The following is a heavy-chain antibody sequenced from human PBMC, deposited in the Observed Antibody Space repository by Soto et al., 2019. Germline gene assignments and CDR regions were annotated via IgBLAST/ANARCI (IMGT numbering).Heavy chain of an antibody. Sequence: SVKVSCKASGGTFSSYAISWVRQAPGQGLEWMGGIIPIFGTANYAQKFQGRVTITADESTSAAYMELSSLRSEDTAVYYCARPHHYYYSSPLDYWYFDLWGRGPLVTVSS. D-gene: IGHD3-22*01. CDR2: IIPIFGTA. CDR3: ARPHHYYYSSPLDYWYFDL. J-gene: IGHJ2*01. CDR1: GGTFSSYA. V-gene: IGHV1-69*13.